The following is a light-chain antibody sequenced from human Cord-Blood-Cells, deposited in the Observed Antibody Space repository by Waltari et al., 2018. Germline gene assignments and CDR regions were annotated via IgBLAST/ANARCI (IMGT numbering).Light chain of an antibody. V-gene: IGLV2-14*01. Sequence: QSALTQPASVSGSPGQSITISCTGTSSDVGGYNYVSWYQQHPGKAPKLMIYEVSNRPSGFSNRFSGSKSGNTASLTIFGLQAEDEADYYCSSYTSSSTYVFGTGTKVTVL. CDR3: SSYTSSSTYV. J-gene: IGLJ1*01. CDR2: EVS. CDR1: SSDVGGYNY.